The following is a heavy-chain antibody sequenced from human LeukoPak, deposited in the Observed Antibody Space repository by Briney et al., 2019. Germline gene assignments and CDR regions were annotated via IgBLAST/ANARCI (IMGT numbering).Heavy chain of an antibody. J-gene: IGHJ4*02. CDR1: GFTFSNS. D-gene: IGHD4-23*01. V-gene: IGHV3-48*04. CDR2: ISSSGSTI. Sequence: GGSLRPSCAASGFTFSNSMNWVRQAPGKGLEWISYISSSGSTIYYADSVKGRFTFSRDNAMNSLFLQMNSLRAEDTAVYYCARDVHGGAFDYWGQGTLVTVSS. CDR3: ARDVHGGAFDY.